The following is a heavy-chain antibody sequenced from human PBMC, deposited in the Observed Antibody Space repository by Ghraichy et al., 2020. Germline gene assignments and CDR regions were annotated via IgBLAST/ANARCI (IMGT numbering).Heavy chain of an antibody. CDR1: GGTFSSYA. CDR2: IIPILGIA. V-gene: IGHV1-69*04. Sequence: SVKVSCKASGGTFSSYAISWVRQAPGQGLEWMGRIIPILGIANYAQKFQGRVTITADKSTSTAYMELSSLRSEDTAVYYCARAERPVVEYSSSASFDYWGQGTLVTVSS. J-gene: IGHJ4*02. CDR3: ARAERPVVEYSSSASFDY. D-gene: IGHD6-6*01.